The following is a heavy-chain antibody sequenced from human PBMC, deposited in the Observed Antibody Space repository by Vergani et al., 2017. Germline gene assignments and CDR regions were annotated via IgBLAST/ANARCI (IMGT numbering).Heavy chain of an antibody. CDR3: ARHSTVEWLVKLGWIDP. CDR1: GSSIRSSNYY. J-gene: IGHJ5*02. Sequence: QLQLQESGPGLVKPSATLSLTCSVSGSSIRSSNYYWGWIRQTPGKGLDWIASIYYIGSTYYNPSLKSRVTISVDTSKNQFSLKLSSVTAADTAVYFCARHSTVEWLVKLGWIDPWGQGILVTVSS. D-gene: IGHD6-19*01. V-gene: IGHV4-39*01. CDR2: IYYIGST.